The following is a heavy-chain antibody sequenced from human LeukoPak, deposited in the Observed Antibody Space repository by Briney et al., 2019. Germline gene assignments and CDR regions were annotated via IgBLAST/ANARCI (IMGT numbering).Heavy chain of an antibody. D-gene: IGHD2-2*01. Sequence: ASVKVSCKASGDILRTYALSWVRQVPGQVLEWMGGIIPLFGTANYAQRFQGRLTISTDDSTTTAYMELSSLTSGDTAVYYCARSKLPAALIDAFHFWGQGTLVTVSS. V-gene: IGHV1-69*05. CDR2: IIPLFGTA. CDR1: GDILRTYA. CDR3: ARSKLPAALIDAFHF. J-gene: IGHJ3*01.